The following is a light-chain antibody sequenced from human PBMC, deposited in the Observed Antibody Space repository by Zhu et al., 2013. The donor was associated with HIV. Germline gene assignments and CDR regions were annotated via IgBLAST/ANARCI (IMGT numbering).Light chain of an antibody. CDR1: QSVSTN. Sequence: EIVMTQSPASLSVSPGERATLSCRASQSVSTNVAWYQQKPGQPPRLLIFGASTRATGVPDRFSGSGSGTDFTLTISSLQSEDFAVYYCQQYITWPRTFGQGTRLEI. CDR2: GAS. CDR3: QQYITWPRT. J-gene: IGKJ5*01. V-gene: IGKV3-15*01.